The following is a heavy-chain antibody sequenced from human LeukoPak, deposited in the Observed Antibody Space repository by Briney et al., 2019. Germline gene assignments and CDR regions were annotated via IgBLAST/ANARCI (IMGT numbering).Heavy chain of an antibody. J-gene: IGHJ4*02. CDR2: FDPEDGET. Sequence: ASVKVSCKVSGYTLTELSMHWVRQAPGKGLEWMGGFDPEDGETIYAQKFQDRVTMTEDTSTDTAYMELSSLRSEDTAVYYCATDSSLYSSSWTDLDYWGQGTLVTVSS. CDR3: ATDSSLYSSSWTDLDY. V-gene: IGHV1-24*01. D-gene: IGHD6-13*01. CDR1: GYTLTELS.